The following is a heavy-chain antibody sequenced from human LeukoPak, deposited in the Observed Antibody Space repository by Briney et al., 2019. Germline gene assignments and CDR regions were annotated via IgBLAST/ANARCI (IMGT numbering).Heavy chain of an antibody. CDR3: AKGLHLWLSEGDY. V-gene: IGHV3-23*01. D-gene: IGHD1-26*01. Sequence: GGSLRLSCAASGFTFSSYAMSWVRQAPGKGLEWVSAISGSGGSTYYADSVKGRFTISRDNSKNTLYLQMNSLRADDTAVYYCAKGLHLWLSEGDYWGQGTLVTVSS. CDR2: ISGSGGST. CDR1: GFTFSSYA. J-gene: IGHJ4*02.